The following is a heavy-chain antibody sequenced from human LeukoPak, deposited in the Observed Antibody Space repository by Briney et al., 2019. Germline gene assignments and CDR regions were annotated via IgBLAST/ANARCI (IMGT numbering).Heavy chain of an antibody. CDR3: ARSGDYYDSSGYLTEDY. Sequence: ASVKVSCKASGYTFTSYGISRVRQAPGQGLEWMGWISAYNGNTNYAQKLQGRVTMTTDTSTSTAYMELRSLRSDDTAVYYCARSGDYYDSSGYLTEDYWGQGTLVTVSS. V-gene: IGHV1-18*01. D-gene: IGHD3-22*01. J-gene: IGHJ4*02. CDR1: GYTFTSYG. CDR2: ISAYNGNT.